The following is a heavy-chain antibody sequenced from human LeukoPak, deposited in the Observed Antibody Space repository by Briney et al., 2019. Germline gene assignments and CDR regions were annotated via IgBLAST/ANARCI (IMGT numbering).Heavy chain of an antibody. Sequence: PSGTLSLTCTVSGGSISSYYWSWIRQPPGKGLEWIGYIYYSGSTNYNPSLKSRVTISVDTSKNQFSLKLSSVTAADTAVYYCARQPGIAAAGDYYYMDVWGKGTTVTVSS. D-gene: IGHD6-13*01. CDR3: ARQPGIAAAGDYYYMDV. V-gene: IGHV4-59*08. CDR1: GGSISSYY. J-gene: IGHJ6*03. CDR2: IYYSGST.